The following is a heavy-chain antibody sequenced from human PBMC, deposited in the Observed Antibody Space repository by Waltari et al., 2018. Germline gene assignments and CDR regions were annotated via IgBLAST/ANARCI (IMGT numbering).Heavy chain of an antibody. Sequence: QVQLVQSGAEVKTPGSSVKVSCKASGGTFSSYTISWVRQAPGQGLEWMGRIIPILGIANYAQKFQGRVTITADKSTSTAYMELSSLRSEDTAVYYCARDPRGYSGYDLNYWGQGTLVTVSS. CDR2: IIPILGIA. V-gene: IGHV1-69*08. CDR1: GGTFSSYT. CDR3: ARDPRGYSGYDLNY. J-gene: IGHJ4*02. D-gene: IGHD5-12*01.